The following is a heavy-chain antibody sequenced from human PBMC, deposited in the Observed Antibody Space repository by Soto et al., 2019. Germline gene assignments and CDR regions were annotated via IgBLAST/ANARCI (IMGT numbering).Heavy chain of an antibody. V-gene: IGHV4-59*01. D-gene: IGHD6-13*01. CDR3: ARLPAAAGTDGDWFDP. J-gene: IGHJ5*02. Sequence: SDTLSLTCTVSGGSISIYYWSWIRQPPGKGLEWIGYIYYSGSTNYNPSLKSRVTISVDTSKNQFSLKLSSVTAADTAVYYCARLPAAAGTDGDWFDPWGQGTLVTVSS. CDR1: GGSISIYY. CDR2: IYYSGST.